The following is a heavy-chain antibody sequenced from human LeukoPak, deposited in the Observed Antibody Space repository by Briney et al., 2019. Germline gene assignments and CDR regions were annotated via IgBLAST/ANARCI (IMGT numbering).Heavy chain of an antibody. D-gene: IGHD3-10*01. J-gene: IGHJ4*02. Sequence: GGSLRLSCEPSGFTFSNSWMSWVRQAPGKGLEWVANINQHGNETYYVDSVKGRFTISRDNAKNSLYLQMDRLRAEDAALYYCARDYGDFWRQGTLVTVSS. CDR1: GFTFSNSW. V-gene: IGHV3-7*01. CDR3: ARDYGDF. CDR2: INQHGNET.